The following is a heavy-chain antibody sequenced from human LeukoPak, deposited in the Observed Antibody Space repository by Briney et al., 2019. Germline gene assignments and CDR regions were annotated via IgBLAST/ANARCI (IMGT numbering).Heavy chain of an antibody. CDR1: VSTFTNAY. D-gene: IGHD3-10*01. CDR3: TTYYYGSGNYYSPNTIIDH. J-gene: IGHJ4*02. Sequence: GGSLRLCCRASVSTFTNAYMSWVRQAPGKGLEWVGRIKDNIAGGTSDYAAPVKGRFTISRDDSKNTLFLQMESLEIDDTAIYYCTTYYYGSGNYYSPNTIIDHWGQGTLVTVSS. CDR2: IKDNIAGGTS. V-gene: IGHV3-15*01.